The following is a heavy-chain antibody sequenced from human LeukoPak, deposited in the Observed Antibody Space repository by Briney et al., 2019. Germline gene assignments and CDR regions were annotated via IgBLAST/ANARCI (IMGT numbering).Heavy chain of an antibody. J-gene: IGHJ4*02. Sequence: GGSLRLSCAASGFTFSSYSMNCVRQAPGKGLEWVSYISGSGSTIYYADSVKGRFTISRDNAKNSLYLQMNSLRAEDTAVYYCARPTGITNYWGQGPLVTVSS. CDR2: ISGSGSTI. V-gene: IGHV3-48*04. CDR1: GFTFSSYS. D-gene: IGHD1-7*01. CDR3: ARPTGITNY.